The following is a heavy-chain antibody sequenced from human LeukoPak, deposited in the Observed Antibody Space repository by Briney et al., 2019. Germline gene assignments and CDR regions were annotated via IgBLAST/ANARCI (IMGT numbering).Heavy chain of an antibody. J-gene: IGHJ4*02. CDR2: ISNTDETR. CDR1: GFNFRSYE. V-gene: IGHV3-48*03. CDR3: AREIVSAVGGNFDY. D-gene: IGHD6-19*01. Sequence: GGSLRLSCAASGFNFRSYEMNWFRQAPGKGLEWVSYISNTDETRTYAASEKGRFTISRDNAKNSLHLEMNTVRAEDTAVYYCAREIVSAVGGNFDYWGQRPVVPVSS.